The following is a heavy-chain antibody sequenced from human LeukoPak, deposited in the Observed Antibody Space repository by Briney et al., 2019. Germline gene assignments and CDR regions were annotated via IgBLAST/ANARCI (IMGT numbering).Heavy chain of an antibody. D-gene: IGHD2-2*01. CDR1: GGSISSCSYY. J-gene: IGHJ2*01. CDR2: IYTSGST. CDR3: ARAPDWYFDL. V-gene: IGHV4-61*02. Sequence: SETLSLTCTVSGGSISSCSYYWSWIRQPAGKGLEWIGRIYTSGSTNYNPSLKSRVTISVDTSKNQFSLKLSSVTAADTAVYYCARAPDWYFDLWGRGTLVTVSS.